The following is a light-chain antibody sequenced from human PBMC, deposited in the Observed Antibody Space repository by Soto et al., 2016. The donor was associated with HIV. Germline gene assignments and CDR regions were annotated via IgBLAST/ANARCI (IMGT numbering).Light chain of an antibody. V-gene: IGKV1-39*01. J-gene: IGKJ1*01. CDR1: QSIGGF. CDR2: DAS. Sequence: DIQMTQSPSSLSASVGDRVTITCRASQSIGGFLNWYQQIPGKAPNLLIYDASTLQSGVPSRFSGSGSGTDFTLIISSLQPEDFATYYCLQYNSYSRWTFGQGTKVEIK. CDR3: LQYNSYSRWT.